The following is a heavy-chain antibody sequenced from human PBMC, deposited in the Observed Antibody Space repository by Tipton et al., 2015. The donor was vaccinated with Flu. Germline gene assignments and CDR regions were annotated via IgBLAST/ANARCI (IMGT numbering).Heavy chain of an antibody. D-gene: IGHD3-10*01. CDR3: ARFSVRGESDY. CDR2: IHDSGST. Sequence: TLSLTCTVSGGSISGYYWSWIRQPPGKRLEWMGHIHDSGSTNYNPSLKSRVTMSVDSAKNQFSLKLTSVTAADTAVYYCARFSVRGESDYWGQGTLVTVSS. J-gene: IGHJ4*02. V-gene: IGHV4-59*01. CDR1: GGSISGYY.